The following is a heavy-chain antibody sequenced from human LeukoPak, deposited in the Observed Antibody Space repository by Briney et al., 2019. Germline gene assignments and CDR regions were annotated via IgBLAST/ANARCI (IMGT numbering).Heavy chain of an antibody. J-gene: IGHJ6*03. CDR3: ARGQRMLRITIFGVANGPFGAAKYYMDV. CDR2: IRYDGSNK. CDR1: GFTFSTYG. D-gene: IGHD3-3*01. Sequence: GGSLRLSCAASGFTFSTYGMHWVRQAPGKGLEWVAFIRYDGSNKYYADSVKGRFTISRDNSKNTLYLQMDSLRAEDTAVYYCARGQRMLRITIFGVANGPFGAAKYYMDVWGKGTTVTVSS. V-gene: IGHV3-30*02.